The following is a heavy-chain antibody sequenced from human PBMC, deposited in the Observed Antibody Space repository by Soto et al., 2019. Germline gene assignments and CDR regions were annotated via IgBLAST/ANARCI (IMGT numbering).Heavy chain of an antibody. CDR1: GGSFSGYY. Sequence: SETLSLTCAVYGGSFSGYYWSWIRRPPGKGLEWIGEINHSGSTNYNPSLKSRVTISVDTSKNQFSLKLSSVTAADTAVYYCARGLGGSYYYYYYGMDVWGQGTTVTVSS. J-gene: IGHJ6*02. CDR2: INHSGST. D-gene: IGHD1-26*01. CDR3: ARGLGGSYYYYYYGMDV. V-gene: IGHV4-34*01.